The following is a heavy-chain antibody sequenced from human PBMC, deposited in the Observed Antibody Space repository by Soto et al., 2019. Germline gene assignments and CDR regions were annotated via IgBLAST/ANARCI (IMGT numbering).Heavy chain of an antibody. CDR3: AHRRTLAYFYDSRRYNYFDP. CDR2: IFWNDDK. CDR1: GFSLTAIGEA. V-gene: IGHV2-5*01. Sequence: SGPTLVNPTQTLTLTCTFSGFSLTAIGEAVGWIRQPPGNSLEWLSLIFWNDDKYYSPSLGSRLTITKDTFRNQVVLTMTNMDPVDKETYYCAHRRTLAYFYDSRRYNYFDPWGQRAMVAVSS. J-gene: IGHJ5*02. D-gene: IGHD3-10*01.